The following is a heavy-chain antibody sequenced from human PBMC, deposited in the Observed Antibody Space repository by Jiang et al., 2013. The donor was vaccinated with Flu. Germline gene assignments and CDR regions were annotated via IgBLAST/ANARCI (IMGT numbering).Heavy chain of an antibody. CDR3: ARHFVGLDY. CDR1: GGSISPYY. CDR2: IYYSGST. D-gene: IGHD6-6*01. Sequence: PGLVKPSETLSLTCTVSGGSISPYYWSWIRQPPGEGLEWIGYIYYSGSTNYNPSLKSRVTISVDTSKNQFSLKLSSVTAADTAVYYCARHFVGLDYWGQGTLVTVS. J-gene: IGHJ4*02. V-gene: IGHV4-59*08.